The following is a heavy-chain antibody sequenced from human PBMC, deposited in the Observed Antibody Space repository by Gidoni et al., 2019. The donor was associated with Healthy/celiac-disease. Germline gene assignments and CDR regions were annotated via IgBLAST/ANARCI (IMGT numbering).Heavy chain of an antibody. CDR3: AHSGSVPPPFDY. J-gene: IGHJ4*02. CDR1: GYSLSTSGVG. CDR2: IYWNDDK. D-gene: IGHD1-1*01. Sequence: QITLKESGPTLVKPTQTLTLTCTFSGYSLSTSGVGVGWIRQPPGKALEWLALIYWNDDKRYSPSLKSRLTITKDTSKNQVVLTMTNMDPVDTATYYCAHSGSVPPPFDYWGQGTLVTVSS. V-gene: IGHV2-5*01.